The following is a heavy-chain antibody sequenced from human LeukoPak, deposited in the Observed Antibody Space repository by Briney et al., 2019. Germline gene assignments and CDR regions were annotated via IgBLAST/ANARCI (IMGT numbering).Heavy chain of an antibody. CDR2: IYYSGST. V-gene: IGHV4-59*01. J-gene: IGHJ3*02. CDR1: GGSISSYY. Sequence: SETLSLTCTVSGGSISSYYWSWIRQPPGKGLEWIGDIYYSGSTNYNPSLKSRVTISVDTSKNQFSLKLSSVTAADTAVYYCARAYYYGSRAFDIWGQGTMVTVSS. CDR3: ARAYYYGSRAFDI. D-gene: IGHD3-10*01.